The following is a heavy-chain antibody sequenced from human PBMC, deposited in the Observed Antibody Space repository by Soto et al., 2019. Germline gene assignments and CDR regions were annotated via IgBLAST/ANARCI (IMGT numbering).Heavy chain of an antibody. Sequence: QVTLKESGPVLVKPTETLTLTCTVSGFSLSDGRVGVSWIRQPPGKALEWLANIFSNDEKSYSTSLKSRLTISNDTSKRQVGLTMTNMDPVDTAAYYCARIRSRGDYVAGWFDPWGQGTLVTVSS. CDR2: IFSNDEK. D-gene: IGHD4-17*01. CDR3: ARIRSRGDYVAGWFDP. V-gene: IGHV2-26*01. J-gene: IGHJ5*02. CDR1: GFSLSDGRVG.